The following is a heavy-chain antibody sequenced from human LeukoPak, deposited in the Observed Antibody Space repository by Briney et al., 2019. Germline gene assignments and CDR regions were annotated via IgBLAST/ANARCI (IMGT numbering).Heavy chain of an antibody. J-gene: IGHJ6*02. CDR3: AKDGVSWFGERALYYGMDV. Sequence: PGGSLRPSCVASGFTFSSYAMSWVRQAPGKGLEWVSAISGSGGSTYYADSVKGRFTISRDNSKNSLYLQMNSLRAEDTALYYCAKDGVSWFGERALYYGMDVWGQGTTVTVSS. V-gene: IGHV3-23*01. CDR1: GFTFSSYA. D-gene: IGHD3-10*01. CDR2: ISGSGGST.